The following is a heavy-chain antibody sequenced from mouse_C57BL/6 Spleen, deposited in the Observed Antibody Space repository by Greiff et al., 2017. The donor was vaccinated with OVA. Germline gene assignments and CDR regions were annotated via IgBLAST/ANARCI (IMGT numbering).Heavy chain of an antibody. CDR2: ISNGGGST. CDR1: GFTFSDYY. CDR3: ARRGGYYGDAMDY. Sequence: EVKVEESGGGLVQPGGSLKLSCAASGFTFSDYYMYWVRQTPEKRLEWVAYISNGGGSTYYPDTVKGRFPISRDNAKNTLYLQMSRLKSEDTAMYYCARRGGYYGDAMDYWGQGTSVTVSS. J-gene: IGHJ4*01. D-gene: IGHD1-1*01. V-gene: IGHV5-12*01.